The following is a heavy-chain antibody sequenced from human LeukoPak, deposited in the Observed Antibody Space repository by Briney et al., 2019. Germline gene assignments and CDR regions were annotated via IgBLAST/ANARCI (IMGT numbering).Heavy chain of an antibody. J-gene: IGHJ5*02. CDR1: GYSITSAYY. V-gene: IGHV4-38-2*02. CDR3: ARDSGSHYYGSVSYFNWFDP. Sequence: SETPSLTRVDPGYSITSAYYWAWIRQPPGKGREWIGKNNNSGGTYYNPSLKSAVTISVETTKKQFSLKLTSVTAADTDGYYCARDSGSHYYGSVSYFNWFDPWGQGTLVTVSS. D-gene: IGHD3-10*01. CDR2: NNNSGGT.